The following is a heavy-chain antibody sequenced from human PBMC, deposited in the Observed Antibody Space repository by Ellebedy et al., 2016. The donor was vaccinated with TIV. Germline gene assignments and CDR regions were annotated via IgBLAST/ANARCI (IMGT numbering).Heavy chain of an antibody. V-gene: IGHV1-46*01. D-gene: IGHD5/OR15-5a*01. J-gene: IGHJ4*02. CDR2: INPSGGST. CDR1: GYTFTSYY. Sequence: ASVKVSXXASGYTFTSYYMHWVRQAPGQGLEWMGIINPSGGSTSYAQKFQGRVTMTEDTSTDTAYMELSSLRSEDTAVYYCATGLGSTLADNDYWGQGTLVTVSS. CDR3: ATGLGSTLADNDY.